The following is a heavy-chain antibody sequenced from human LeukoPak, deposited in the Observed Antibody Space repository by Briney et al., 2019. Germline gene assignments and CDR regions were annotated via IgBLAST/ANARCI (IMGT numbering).Heavy chain of an antibody. J-gene: IGHJ3*02. CDR3: ARDFQADYDMLTGLDAFDI. D-gene: IGHD3-9*01. CDR1: GFTFSSYW. V-gene: IGHV3-7*01. CDR2: IKQDGSEK. Sequence: PGGSLRLSCAASGFTFSSYWMSWVRQAPGKGLEWVANIKQDGSEKYYVDSVKGRFTISRDNAKNSLYLQMNSLRAEDTAVYYCARDFQADYDMLTGLDAFDIWGQGTMVTVSS.